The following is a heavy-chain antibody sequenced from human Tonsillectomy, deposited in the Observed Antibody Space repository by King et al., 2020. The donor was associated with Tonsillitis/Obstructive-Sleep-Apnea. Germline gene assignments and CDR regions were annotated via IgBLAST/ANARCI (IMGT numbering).Heavy chain of an antibody. CDR2: ISIRSSYT. CDR1: GFTFSDYY. CDR3: ARAKHDFWSGDCCYGMDV. J-gene: IGHJ6*02. Sequence: VQLVESGGGLVKPGGSLRLSCAASGFTFSDYYMSWIRQAPGKGLEWVSYISIRSSYTNYVDSVKGRFTISRDNAKNSLYLQMNSLRAEDTAVYYCARAKHDFWSGDCCYGMDVWGQGTTVTIS. V-gene: IGHV3-11*06. D-gene: IGHD3-3*01.